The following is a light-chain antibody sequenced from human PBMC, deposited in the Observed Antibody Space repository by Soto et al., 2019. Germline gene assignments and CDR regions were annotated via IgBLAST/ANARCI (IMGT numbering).Light chain of an antibody. CDR1: QSISSW. CDR3: QQYNSYSPLT. J-gene: IGKJ4*01. V-gene: IGKV1-5*01. CDR2: DAS. Sequence: DIQMTRSPSTLSASVGDRVTITCRASQSISSWLAWYQQKPGKAPKLLIYDASSLESGAPSRFSGRRSGTEFTLTISSLQPDDFATYYCQQYNSYSPLTFGGGTKVDIK.